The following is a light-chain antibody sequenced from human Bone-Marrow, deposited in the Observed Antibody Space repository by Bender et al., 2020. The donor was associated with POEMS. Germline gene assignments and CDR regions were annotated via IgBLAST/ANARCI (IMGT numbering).Light chain of an antibody. Sequence: QSALTQPASVSGSPGQSITISCAGTSSDIGSYNLVSWYQQHPGQAPKLNIYDASERPSGVSDRFSGSKSGNTASPTISGLQAGDEADYYCCSYARNKTYVFGTGTKVAVL. V-gene: IGLV2-23*01. CDR2: DAS. CDR3: CSYARNKTYV. CDR1: SSDIGSYNL. J-gene: IGLJ1*01.